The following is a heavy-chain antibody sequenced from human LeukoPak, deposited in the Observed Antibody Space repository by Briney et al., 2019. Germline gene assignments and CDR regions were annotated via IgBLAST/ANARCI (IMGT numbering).Heavy chain of an antibody. V-gene: IGHV4-39*07. CDR1: GGSIISGSHY. CDR2: INHSGSA. CDR3: ARAYYYYYYMDV. J-gene: IGHJ6*03. Sequence: SETLSLTCTVSGGSIISGSHYWSWIRQPPGKGLEWIGEINHSGSANYNPSLKSRITISVDTSKNQFSLKLSSVTAADTAVYYCARAYYYYYYMDVWGKGTTVTVSS.